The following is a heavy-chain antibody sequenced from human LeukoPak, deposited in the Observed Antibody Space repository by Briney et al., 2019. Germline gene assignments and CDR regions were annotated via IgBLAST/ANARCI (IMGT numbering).Heavy chain of an antibody. CDR1: GFIFSNYG. D-gene: IGHD5-18*01. CDR2: INSRSSYI. J-gene: IGHJ4*02. V-gene: IGHV3-21*01. CDR3: ARDGYNYGFSDY. Sequence: GGSLRLSCAASGFIFSNYGMNWVRQAPGKGLEWVSSINSRSSYIYNADSVKGRFTISRDNAKNSLYLQMNSLRAEDTAVYYCARDGYNYGFSDYWGQGTLVTVSS.